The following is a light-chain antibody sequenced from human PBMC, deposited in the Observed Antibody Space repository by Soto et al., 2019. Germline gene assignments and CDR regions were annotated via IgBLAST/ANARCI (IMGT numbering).Light chain of an antibody. CDR3: QQYGSSPT. Sequence: EKMLNHSPCTLSCAAGEGATLSCGAGQRFLSNYVAWYQHKPGQAPTLLIFGASTTATGIPDRFSGIGSGTDFTLTISRPEPEEFAVYYSQQYGSSPTFGGGTKVDI. CDR1: QRFLSNY. J-gene: IGKJ4*01. CDR2: GAS. V-gene: IGKV3-20*01.